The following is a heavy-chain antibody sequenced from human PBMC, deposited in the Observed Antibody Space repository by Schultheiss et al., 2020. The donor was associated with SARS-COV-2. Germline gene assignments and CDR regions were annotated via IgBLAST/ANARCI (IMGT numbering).Heavy chain of an antibody. CDR3: ARHDRLVVITAIDY. CDR2: IYYSGST. D-gene: IGHD2-21*02. CDR1: GYSISSGYY. V-gene: IGHV4-38-2*02. J-gene: IGHJ4*02. Sequence: SQTLSLTCTVSGYSISSGYYWGWIRQPPGKGLEWIGSIYYSGSTYYDPSLKSRVTISVDTYKNRFSLKLDSVTAADTAVYYCARHDRLVVITAIDYWGPGTLVTVSS.